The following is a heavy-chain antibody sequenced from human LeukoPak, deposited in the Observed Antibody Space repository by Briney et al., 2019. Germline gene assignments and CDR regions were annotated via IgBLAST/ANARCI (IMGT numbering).Heavy chain of an antibody. J-gene: IGHJ4*02. CDR2: ISYDGSNK. Sequence: PGRSLRLSCAASGFTFSSYGMHWVRQAPGKGLEWVAVISYDGSNKYYADSVKGRFTISRDNAKNSLYLQMNSLRAEDTAVYYCARDLARLFLTGLLDYWGQGTLVTVSS. CDR3: ARDLARLFLTGLLDY. CDR1: GFTFSSYG. V-gene: IGHV3-30*03. D-gene: IGHD3-9*01.